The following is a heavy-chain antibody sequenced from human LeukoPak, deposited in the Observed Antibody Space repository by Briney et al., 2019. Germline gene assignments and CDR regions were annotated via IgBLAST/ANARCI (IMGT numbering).Heavy chain of an antibody. D-gene: IGHD1-14*01. CDR1: GGSFSGYY. V-gene: IGHV4-34*01. CDR2: INHSGST. J-gene: IGHJ5*02. Sequence: SETLSLTCAVYGGSFSGYYWSWIRQSPGKGLEWIGEINHSGSTNYNPSLKSRVTISVDTSKNQFSLKLSSVTAADTAVYYCARANPNWFDPWGQGTLVTVSS. CDR3: ARANPNWFDP.